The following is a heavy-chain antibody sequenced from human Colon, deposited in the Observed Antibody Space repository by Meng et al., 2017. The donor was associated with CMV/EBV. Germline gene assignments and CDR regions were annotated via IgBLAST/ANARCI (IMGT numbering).Heavy chain of an antibody. V-gene: IGHV3-30*02. CDR2: IHYDGSNQ. Sequence: GGSLRLSCAASGFTFSSFGMHWVRQAPGKGLEWVTFIHYDGSNQYYADSVRGRFTISRDNSKNTVFLQMSSLRADDTGIYYCAKIRKGGYCTGGSCFDTWGQGTQVTVSS. D-gene: IGHD2-8*02. CDR1: GFTFSSFG. CDR3: AKIRKGGYCTGGSCFDT. J-gene: IGHJ5*02.